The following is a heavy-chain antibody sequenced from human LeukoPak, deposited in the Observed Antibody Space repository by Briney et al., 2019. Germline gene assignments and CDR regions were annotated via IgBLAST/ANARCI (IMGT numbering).Heavy chain of an antibody. V-gene: IGHV1-3*01. CDR3: ARERWHCRVNCYSVYYYALDV. D-gene: IGHD2-15*01. CDR1: GYTFTNYA. CDR2: INPGNGDT. J-gene: IGHJ6*02. Sequence: ASVKVSCKGSGYTFTNYAVHWERQAPGQRLEWLGWINPGNGDTKYSQNFQGRVTVTSDTSAATAYVELNSLTSEDTAVYYCARERWHCRVNCYSVYYYALDVWGQGTTVTVSS.